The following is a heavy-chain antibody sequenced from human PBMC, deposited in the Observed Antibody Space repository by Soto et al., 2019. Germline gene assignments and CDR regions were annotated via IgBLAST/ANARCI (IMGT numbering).Heavy chain of an antibody. D-gene: IGHD1-1*01. V-gene: IGHV3-23*01. Sequence: GGSLRLSCAASGCTFSTYAMSWVRQAPGKGLEWVSAISRDAYDIYYADSVKGRFTISRDNSKSELYLQMNNLRADDTAVYYCTGGPLEPLDYWGQGALVTV. J-gene: IGHJ4*02. CDR3: TGGPLEPLDY. CDR1: GCTFSTYA. CDR2: ISRDAYDI.